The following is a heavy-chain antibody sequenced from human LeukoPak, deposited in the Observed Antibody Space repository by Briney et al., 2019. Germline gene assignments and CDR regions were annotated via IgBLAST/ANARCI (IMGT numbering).Heavy chain of an antibody. D-gene: IGHD3-10*01. CDR2: INHSGST. CDR3: ARARSMVRGVKYYFDY. V-gene: IGHV4-4*02. CDR1: GGSISSSNW. Sequence: SGTLSLTCAVSGGSISSSNWWSWVRQPPGKGLEWIGEINHSGSTNYNPSLKSRVTISVDTSKNQFSLKLSSVTAADTAVYYCARARSMVRGVKYYFDYWGQGTLVTVSS. J-gene: IGHJ4*02.